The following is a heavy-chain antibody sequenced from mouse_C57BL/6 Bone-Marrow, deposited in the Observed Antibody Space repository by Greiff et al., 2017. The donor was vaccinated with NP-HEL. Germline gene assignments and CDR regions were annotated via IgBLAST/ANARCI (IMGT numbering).Heavy chain of an antibody. CDR1: GFSLSTSGMG. J-gene: IGHJ4*01. CDR3: ARRGYGSSPHYYAMDY. CDR2: IYWDDDK. V-gene: IGHV8-12*01. Sequence: QVTLKVSGPGILQSSQTLSLTCSFSGFSLSTSGMGVSWIRQPSGKGLEWLAHIYWDDDKRYNPSLKSRRTISTDTSRNQVFLKITSVDTADTATYYCARRGYGSSPHYYAMDYWGQGTSVTVSS. D-gene: IGHD1-1*01.